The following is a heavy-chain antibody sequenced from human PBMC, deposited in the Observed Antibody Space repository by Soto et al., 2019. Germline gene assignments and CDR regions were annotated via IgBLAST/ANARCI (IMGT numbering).Heavy chain of an antibody. V-gene: IGHV3-7*01. CDR1: GFNFSNFW. J-gene: IGHJ1*01. CDR3: ARELIVGTAEYFQH. CDR2: INQDGREK. D-gene: IGHD1-26*01. Sequence: EVQLVESEGALVQPGGSLRLSCAVSGFNFSNFWMSWVRQTPGKGLEWVANINQDGREKYYVDSVKGRFTISRDNAKNSLYLKMNSLRAEDTAVYYCARELIVGTAEYFQHWGQGTLVTVSS.